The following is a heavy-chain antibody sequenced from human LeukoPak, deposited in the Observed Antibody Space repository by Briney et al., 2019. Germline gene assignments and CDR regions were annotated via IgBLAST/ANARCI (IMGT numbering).Heavy chain of an antibody. CDR1: GFPFTSYW. J-gene: IGHJ4*02. CDR2: INQDGSEI. V-gene: IGHV3-7*01. Sequence: GGSLRLSCAGSGFPFTSYWMNWVRQSPGKGLEWVANINQDGSEIYYADSVKGRFTLSRDNAENSVYLQMNNLRAEETAVYYCATLNWGNLDFWGPGTQVTVSS. CDR3: ATLNWGNLDF. D-gene: IGHD7-27*01.